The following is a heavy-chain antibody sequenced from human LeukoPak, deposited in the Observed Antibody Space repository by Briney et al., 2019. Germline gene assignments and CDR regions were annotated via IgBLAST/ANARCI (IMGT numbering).Heavy chain of an antibody. V-gene: IGHV7-4-1*02. Sequence: ASVKVSCKASGYTFTNYAMNWVRQAPGQGLEWMGWINPNTGNPTYAQGFTGRFVFSLDTSVSTAYLQISSLKAEDTAVYYCAGEVATMIGANWFDPWGQGTLVTVSS. J-gene: IGHJ5*02. CDR2: INPNTGNP. CDR3: AGEVATMIGANWFDP. D-gene: IGHD5-12*01. CDR1: GYTFTNYA.